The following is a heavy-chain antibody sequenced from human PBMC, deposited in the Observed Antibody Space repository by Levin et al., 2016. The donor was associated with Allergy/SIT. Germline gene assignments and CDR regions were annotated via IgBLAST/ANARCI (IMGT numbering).Heavy chain of an antibody. CDR2: IYYSGST. D-gene: IGHD5-18*01. V-gene: IGHV4-30-4*01. Sequence: WIRQPPGKGLEWIGYIYYSGSTYYNPSLKSRVTISVDKSKNQFSLKLSSVTAADTAVYYCARYSYGYSAFDIWGQGTMVTVSS. J-gene: IGHJ3*02. CDR3: ARYSYGYSAFDI.